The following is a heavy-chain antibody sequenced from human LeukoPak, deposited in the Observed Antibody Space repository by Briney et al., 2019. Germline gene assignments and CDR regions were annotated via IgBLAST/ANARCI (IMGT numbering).Heavy chain of an antibody. CDR2: ISGSGGST. CDR1: GFTFSSYA. J-gene: IGHJ4*02. Sequence: GGSLRLSCAASGFTFSSYAMSWVRQAPGKGLEWVSAISGSGGSTYYADSVKGRFTISRDSSKNTLYLQMNSLRAEDTAVYYCAKPFFDYGVLGYWGQGTLVTVSS. V-gene: IGHV3-23*01. CDR3: AKPFFDYGVLGY. D-gene: IGHD4-17*01.